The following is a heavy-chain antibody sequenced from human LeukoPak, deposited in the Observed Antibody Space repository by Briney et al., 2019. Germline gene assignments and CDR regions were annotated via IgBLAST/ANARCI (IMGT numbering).Heavy chain of an antibody. CDR1: GFTFSSYA. V-gene: IGHV3-21*01. Sequence: GGSLRLSCAASGFTFSSYAMNWVRQAPGKGLEWVSSISSSSYIYYADSVKGRFTISRDNAKNSLYLQMNGLRAEDTAVYYCARDGSSGWLFYWGQGTLVTVSS. CDR3: ARDGSSGWLFY. D-gene: IGHD6-19*01. J-gene: IGHJ4*02. CDR2: ISSSSYI.